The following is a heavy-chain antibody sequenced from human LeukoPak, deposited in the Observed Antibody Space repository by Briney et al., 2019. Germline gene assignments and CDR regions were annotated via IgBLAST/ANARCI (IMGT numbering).Heavy chain of an antibody. J-gene: IGHJ5*02. Sequence: PSQTLSLTCTVSGGSISSGSYYWSWIRQPAGKGLEWNGRIYTSGSTNYNPSLKSRVTISVDTSKNQFSLKLSSVTAADTAVYYCAGMRARCSSTSCYRFDPWGQGTLVTVSS. V-gene: IGHV4-61*02. D-gene: IGHD2-2*02. CDR3: AGMRARCSSTSCYRFDP. CDR2: IYTSGST. CDR1: GGSISSGSYY.